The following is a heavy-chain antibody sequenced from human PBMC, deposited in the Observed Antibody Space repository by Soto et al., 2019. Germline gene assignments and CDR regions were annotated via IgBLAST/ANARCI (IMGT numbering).Heavy chain of an antibody. V-gene: IGHV3-53*02. CDR3: ARHVWLES. CDR1: GFNVSSHS. J-gene: IGHJ5*01. CDR2: IHSDANT. Sequence: EVQLVETGGGLIQTGGSRRLSCAASGFNVSSHSMNWVRQAPGKGLEWLSLIHSDANTKYADSVKGRFTVSRDSSENKFYLQMNSLRAEDTAVYYCARHVWLESWGQGTLVTVSS.